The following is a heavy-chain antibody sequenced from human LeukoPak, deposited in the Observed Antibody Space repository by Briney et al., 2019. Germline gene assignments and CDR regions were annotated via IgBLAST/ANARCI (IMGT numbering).Heavy chain of an antibody. CDR3: AREPCSGGSCRFVDV. Sequence: PSETLSLTCIVSGGSVNSGSCYWSWIRQPPGKALEWIGYIYYSGSTNYNPSFQSRATISVDTSKNQFSLKLSSVTAADTAMYYCAREPCSGGSCRFVDVWGQGTPVTVSS. J-gene: IGHJ6*02. V-gene: IGHV4-61*01. D-gene: IGHD2-15*01. CDR2: IYYSGST. CDR1: GGSVNSGSCY.